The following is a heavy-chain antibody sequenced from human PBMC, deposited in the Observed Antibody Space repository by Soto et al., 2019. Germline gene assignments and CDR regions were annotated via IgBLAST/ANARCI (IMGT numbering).Heavy chain of an antibody. D-gene: IGHD3-10*01. CDR2: IYYSGST. CDR1: GGSISSSSYY. Sequence: ASETLSLTCTVSGGSISSSSYYWGWIRQPPGKGLEWIGSIYYSGSTYYNPSLKSRVTISVDTSKNQFSLKLSSVTAADTAVYYCARQTDTGLLWFGELNWFDPWGQGTLVTVSS. J-gene: IGHJ5*02. CDR3: ARQTDTGLLWFGELNWFDP. V-gene: IGHV4-39*01.